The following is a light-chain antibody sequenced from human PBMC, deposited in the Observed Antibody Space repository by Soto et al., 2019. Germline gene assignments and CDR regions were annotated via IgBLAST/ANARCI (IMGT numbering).Light chain of an antibody. CDR2: DAS. CDR3: QQRSNWPVGH. V-gene: IGKV3-11*01. Sequence: EIVLTQSPATLSLSPGERATLSCRASQSVSSYLAWYQQKPGQAPRLLIYDASNRATGIPARFSGSGSGTDFTLTISSLEPEDFAVYYCQQRSNWPVGHFGQGTKLEIK. CDR1: QSVSSY. J-gene: IGKJ2*01.